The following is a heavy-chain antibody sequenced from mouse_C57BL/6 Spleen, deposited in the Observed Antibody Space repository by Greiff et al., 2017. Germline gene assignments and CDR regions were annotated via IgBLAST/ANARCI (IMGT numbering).Heavy chain of an antibody. CDR3: ARGSLTGLPY. V-gene: IGHV1-82*01. CDR2: IYPGDGDT. Sequence: VQLQQSGPELVKPGASVKISCKASGYAFSSSWMNWVKQRPGKGLEGIGRIYPGDGDTNYNGKFKGKATLTADKSSSTAYMQLSSLTSEDSAVYFCARGSLTGLPYWGQGTLVTVSA. D-gene: IGHD4-1*01. J-gene: IGHJ3*01. CDR1: GYAFSSSW.